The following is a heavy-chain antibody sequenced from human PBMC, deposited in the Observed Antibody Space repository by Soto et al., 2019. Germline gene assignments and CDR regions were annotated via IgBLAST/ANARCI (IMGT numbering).Heavy chain of an antibody. D-gene: IGHD6-19*01. CDR2: IISGGNT. V-gene: IGHV3-23*01. CDR3: AKAFYSSDRGEVFDY. J-gene: IGHJ4*02. CDR1: GFTFSNYA. Sequence: GGSLRLSCAASGFTFSNYAMSWVRQAPGKGLEWVSTIISGGNTYYADSVKGRFTISRDNSKNTLYLQMNSLRAEDTAVYYCAKAFYSSDRGEVFDYWGQGTLVTVSS.